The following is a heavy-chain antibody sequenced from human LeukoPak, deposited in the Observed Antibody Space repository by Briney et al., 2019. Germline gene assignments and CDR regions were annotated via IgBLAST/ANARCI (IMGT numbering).Heavy chain of an antibody. D-gene: IGHD3-10*01. J-gene: IGHJ4*02. Sequence: GGSLRLSCAASGFTFSIYAMSWVRQAPGKGVEWVSTISGSGGTTYYADSVKGRFTISRDNSKNTLSLQVNSLRAEDTAVYSCARDLGGYFDYWGQGTLVTVSS. CDR2: ISGSGGTT. CDR3: ARDLGGYFDY. CDR1: GFTFSIYA. V-gene: IGHV3-23*01.